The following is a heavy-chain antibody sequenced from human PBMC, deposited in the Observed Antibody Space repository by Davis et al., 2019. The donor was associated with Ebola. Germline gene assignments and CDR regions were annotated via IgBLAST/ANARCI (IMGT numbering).Heavy chain of an antibody. CDR1: GYTFTSYA. CDR3: ARSIVGGSYSDYYYGMDV. V-gene: IGHV1-3*01. J-gene: IGHJ6*04. D-gene: IGHD1-26*01. Sequence: AASVKVSCKASGYTFTSYAMHWVRQAPGQRLEWMGWINADNGNTKYSQKFQGRVTITRDTSASTAYMELSSLRSEDTSVYYCARSIVGGSYSDYYYGMDVWGIGTTVTVSS. CDR2: INADNGNT.